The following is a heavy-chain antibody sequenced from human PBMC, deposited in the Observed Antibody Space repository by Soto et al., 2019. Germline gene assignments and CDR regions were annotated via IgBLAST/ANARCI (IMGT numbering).Heavy chain of an antibody. CDR3: AKDRMVRSSFYGMDV. D-gene: IGHD5-18*01. CDR2: ISYDGSNR. V-gene: IGHV3-30*18. J-gene: IGHJ6*02. Sequence: ESGGGVVQPGRSLRLSCAASGDSGFSFSSYGFHWVRQAPGKGLEWVAVISYDGSNRHFAESVKGRFSVSRDNAMLTVDLQMNSLRPEDTAVYYCAKDRMVRSSFYGMDVWGQGTTVTVSS. CDR1: GDSGFSFSSYG.